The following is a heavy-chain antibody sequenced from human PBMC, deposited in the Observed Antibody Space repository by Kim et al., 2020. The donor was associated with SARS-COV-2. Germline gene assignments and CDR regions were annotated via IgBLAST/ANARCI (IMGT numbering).Heavy chain of an antibody. V-gene: IGHV4-59*01. CDR3: ARASSYYYDSSGYSFDY. J-gene: IGHJ4*02. D-gene: IGHD3-22*01. Sequence: PQSRVTISVDTSKNQFSLKLRSVTAADTAVYYCARASSYYYDSSGYSFDYWGQGTLVTVSS.